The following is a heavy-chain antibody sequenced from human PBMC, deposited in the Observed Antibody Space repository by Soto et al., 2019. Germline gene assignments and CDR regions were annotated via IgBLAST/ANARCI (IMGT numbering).Heavy chain of an antibody. D-gene: IGHD3-22*01. CDR1: GFKFGYYA. V-gene: IGHV3-49*04. Sequence: PGGSLRLSCAASGFKFGYYAMTWVRQAPGKGLEWVGFIRNNGYGGTANYAASVKGRFTISRDDSKNIAYLQMNSLKTEDTDVYYCIRGSFGYYGPWGQGTLVTVSS. CDR2: IRNNGYGGTA. CDR3: IRGSFGYYGP. J-gene: IGHJ5*02.